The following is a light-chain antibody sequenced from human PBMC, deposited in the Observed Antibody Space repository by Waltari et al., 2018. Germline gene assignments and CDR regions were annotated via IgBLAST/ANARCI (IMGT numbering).Light chain of an antibody. CDR1: QSVSSY. Sequence: EIVMTQSPATLSLSPGERATLSCRASQSVSSYLAWYQQKPAQAPSLLMYDASNRATGIPAMFSGSVSGTDFTLTISSLEPEDFAVYYCQQRGNWPPYTFGQGTKLEIK. CDR3: QQRGNWPPYT. V-gene: IGKV3-11*01. CDR2: DAS. J-gene: IGKJ2*01.